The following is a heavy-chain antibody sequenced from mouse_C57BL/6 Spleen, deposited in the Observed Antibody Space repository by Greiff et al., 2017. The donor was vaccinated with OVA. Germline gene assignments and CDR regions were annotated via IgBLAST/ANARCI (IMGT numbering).Heavy chain of an antibody. CDR3: ARAGIYYDYDGDYFDY. CDR2: INYDGSST. CDR1: GFTFSDYY. V-gene: IGHV5-16*01. Sequence: EVKLMESEGGLVQPGRSMKLSCTASGFTFSDYYMAWVRQVPEKGLEWVANINYDGSSTYYLDSLKSRFIISRDNAKNILYLQMSSLKSEDTATYYCARAGIYYDYDGDYFDYWGQGTTLTVSS. D-gene: IGHD2-4*01. J-gene: IGHJ2*01.